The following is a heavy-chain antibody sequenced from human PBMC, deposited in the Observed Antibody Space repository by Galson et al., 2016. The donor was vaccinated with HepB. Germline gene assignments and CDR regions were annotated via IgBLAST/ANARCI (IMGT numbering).Heavy chain of an antibody. D-gene: IGHD3-10*01. V-gene: IGHV3-7*01. CDR1: GFTFSSYW. Sequence: SLRLSCAASGFTFSSYWMTWVRQAPEKGLEWVASIKQDRSETFYVDSVKGRFTISRDNAKNSLYLQMNSLRVEDTAVYYCARDSLYYGSGSLGYWGQGTLVAVSS. J-gene: IGHJ1*01. CDR3: ARDSLYYGSGSLGY. CDR2: IKQDRSET.